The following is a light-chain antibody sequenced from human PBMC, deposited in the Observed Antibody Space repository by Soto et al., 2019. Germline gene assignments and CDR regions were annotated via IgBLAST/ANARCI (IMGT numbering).Light chain of an antibody. CDR3: QQYNNWPRT. V-gene: IGKV3-15*01. CDR1: QSVSSN. J-gene: IGKJ1*01. CDR2: GAS. Sequence: VLTQSPGTLTLSPGERATLSCRASQSVSSNLAWYQQKPGQAPRLLIYGASTRATGIPARFSGSGSGTEFTLTISSLQSEDFAVYYCQQYNNWPRTFGQGTKVDI.